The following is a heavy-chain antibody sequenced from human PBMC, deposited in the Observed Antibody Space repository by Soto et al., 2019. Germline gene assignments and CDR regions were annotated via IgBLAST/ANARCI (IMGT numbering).Heavy chain of an antibody. CDR2: INSDGSST. Sequence: GGSLRLSCAASGFTFSRNWMHWVRQAPGKGLVWVSRINSDGSSTSYADSVKGRFTISRDNAKNTLYLQMNSLRVVDTVVYYCAKDRTTMVRGVIQYYFDYWGQGTLVTVSS. D-gene: IGHD3-10*01. CDR1: GFTFSRNW. CDR3: AKDRTTMVRGVIQYYFDY. J-gene: IGHJ4*02. V-gene: IGHV3-74*01.